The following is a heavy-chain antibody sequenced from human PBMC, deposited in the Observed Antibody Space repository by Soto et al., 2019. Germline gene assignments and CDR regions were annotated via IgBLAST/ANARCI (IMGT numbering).Heavy chain of an antibody. CDR1: GGTFSSYA. Sequence: QVQLVQSGAEVKKPGSSVKVSCKASGGTFSSYAISWVRQAPGQGLEWMGGFFPIFGTANYAQKFQGRVTITADESTSTAYMERSSLRSEDTAVYYCARDDVDTAMPYGMDVWGQGTTVTVS. V-gene: IGHV1-69*12. J-gene: IGHJ6*02. D-gene: IGHD5-18*01. CDR2: FFPIFGTA. CDR3: ARDDVDTAMPYGMDV.